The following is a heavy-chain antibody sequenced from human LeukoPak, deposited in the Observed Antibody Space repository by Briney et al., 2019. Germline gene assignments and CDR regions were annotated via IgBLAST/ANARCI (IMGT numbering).Heavy chain of an antibody. D-gene: IGHD4-11*01. CDR1: GFTFSSYN. CDR3: ARGQDYSNPYYYYYYMDV. Sequence: GGSLRLSCAASGFTFSSYNMNWVRQAPGKGLEWVSYISSSSRTIYYADSVKGRFTISRDNAKNSLYLQMNSLRAEDTAVYYYARGQDYSNPYYYYYYMDVWGKGTTVTVSS. J-gene: IGHJ6*03. V-gene: IGHV3-48*04. CDR2: ISSSSRTI.